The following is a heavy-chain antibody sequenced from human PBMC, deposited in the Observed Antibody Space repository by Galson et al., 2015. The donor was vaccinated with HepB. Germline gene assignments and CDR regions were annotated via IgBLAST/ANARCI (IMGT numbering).Heavy chain of an antibody. Sequence: SLRLSCAASGFTFSSYGMHWVRQAPGKGLEWVAFIRYDGSNKYYADSVKGRFTISRDNSKNTLYLQMNSLRAEDTAVYYCAKVCTMVRGVFDAFDIWGQGTMVTVSS. V-gene: IGHV3-30*02. D-gene: IGHD3-10*01. J-gene: IGHJ3*02. CDR3: AKVCTMVRGVFDAFDI. CDR2: IRYDGSNK. CDR1: GFTFSSYG.